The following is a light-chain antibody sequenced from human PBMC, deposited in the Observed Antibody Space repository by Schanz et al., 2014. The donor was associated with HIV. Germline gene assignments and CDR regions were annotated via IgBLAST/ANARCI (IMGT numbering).Light chain of an antibody. CDR2: DVS. CDR1: SSDVGGYNY. CDR3: CSYAGDYWV. V-gene: IGLV2-11*01. Sequence: SALTQPRSVSGSPGQSVTISCTGTSSDVGGYNYVSWYQQHPGKAPKLMIYDVSKRPSGVPDRFSGSKSDNTASLTISGLQVEDEADYYCCSYAGDYWVFGGGTKLTVL. J-gene: IGLJ3*02.